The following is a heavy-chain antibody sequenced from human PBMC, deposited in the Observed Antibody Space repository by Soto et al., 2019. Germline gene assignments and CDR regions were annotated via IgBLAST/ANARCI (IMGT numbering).Heavy chain of an antibody. Sequence: GASVKVSCKASGYTFTSYGTSWVRQAPGQGLEWMGWISAYNGNTNYAQKLQGRVTMTTDTSTSTAYMELRSLRSDDTAVYYCARGMRQQLVQCMDVWGQGTTVTVSS. V-gene: IGHV1-18*04. CDR2: ISAYNGNT. CDR3: ARGMRQQLVQCMDV. D-gene: IGHD6-13*01. J-gene: IGHJ6*02. CDR1: GYTFTSYG.